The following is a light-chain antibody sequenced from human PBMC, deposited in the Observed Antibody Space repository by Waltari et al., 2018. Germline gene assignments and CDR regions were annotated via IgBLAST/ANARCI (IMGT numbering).Light chain of an antibody. V-gene: IGKV1-33*01. CDR2: DAS. CDR1: QDISNY. Sequence: DIQMTQSPSSLSASVGDRVTITCQASQDISNYLNWCQQKPGKAPKLLIYDASNLETGVPSRFSGSGSGTDFTFTISSLQPEDIATYYCQQYDNLFTFGPGTKVDMK. CDR3: QQYDNLFT. J-gene: IGKJ3*01.